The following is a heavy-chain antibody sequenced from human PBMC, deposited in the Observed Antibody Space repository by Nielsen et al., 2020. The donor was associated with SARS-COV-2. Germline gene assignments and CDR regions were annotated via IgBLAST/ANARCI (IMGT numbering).Heavy chain of an antibody. D-gene: IGHD3-9*01. J-gene: IGHJ4*02. CDR3: ASCKGDGKYFDCEGFDY. V-gene: IGHV1-18*04. Sequence: ASVKVSCKASGYTLISYTFSWVRQAPGQGLEWVGWISSYNGDTDYAQRLQGRVTMTRSTSTSTAYMELHSLGSEDTAVYYCASCKGDGKYFDCEGFDYWGQGTLVTVSS. CDR1: GYTLISYT. CDR2: ISSYNGDT.